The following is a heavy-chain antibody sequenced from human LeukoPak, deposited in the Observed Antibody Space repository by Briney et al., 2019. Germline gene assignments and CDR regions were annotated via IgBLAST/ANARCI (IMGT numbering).Heavy chain of an antibody. Sequence: GGSLRLSCAASGFTFSSYWMHWVRQAPGKGLVWVSRINSDGSSTSYADSVKGRFTISRDNAKNTLYLQMNSLRAEDTAVYYCTKDSVAMVTTSDYWGQGTLVTVSS. D-gene: IGHD5-18*01. J-gene: IGHJ4*02. V-gene: IGHV3-74*01. CDR2: INSDGSST. CDR1: GFTFSSYW. CDR3: TKDSVAMVTTSDY.